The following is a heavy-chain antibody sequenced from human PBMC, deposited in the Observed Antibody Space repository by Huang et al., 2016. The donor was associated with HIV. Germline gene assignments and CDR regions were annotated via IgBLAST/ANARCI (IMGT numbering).Heavy chain of an antibody. CDR2: INYSGSA. J-gene: IGHJ5*02. Sequence: QLQLQESGPGLVKPSETLFSTCTVSGGSISSTNYYWGWIRQPPWKGLEWIGSINYSGSAHYNPSLKSRLTLSADKSNNQLSLKLTSVTAADTAVYYCAHTRFSGTYDPWGQGTLVIVTS. CDR3: AHTRFSGTYDP. CDR1: GGSISSTNYY. D-gene: IGHD1-26*01. V-gene: IGHV4-39*01.